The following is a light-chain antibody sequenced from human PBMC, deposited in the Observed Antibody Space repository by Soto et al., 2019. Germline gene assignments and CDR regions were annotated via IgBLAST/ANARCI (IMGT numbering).Light chain of an antibody. CDR2: DNN. V-gene: IGLV1-51*01. Sequence: QSVLTQPPSVSAAPGQKVTISCSGSSSNIGNDYVSWYQQLPGTAPKLLIYDNNKRPSGIPDRFSGSKSGTSATLGITGRQTGDEADYYCGTWDSSLRQVFGGGTKLTVL. J-gene: IGLJ3*02. CDR1: SSNIGNDY. CDR3: GTWDSSLRQV.